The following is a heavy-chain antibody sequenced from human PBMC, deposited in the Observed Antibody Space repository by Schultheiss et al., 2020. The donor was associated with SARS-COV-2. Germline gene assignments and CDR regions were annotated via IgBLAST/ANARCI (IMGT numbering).Heavy chain of an antibody. J-gene: IGHJ4*02. V-gene: IGHV4-34*01. D-gene: IGHD3-3*01. CDR1: GGSFSGYY. CDR2: INHSGST. Sequence: SQTLSLTCAVYGGSFSGYYWSWIRQPPGKGLEWIGEINHSGSTNYNPSLKSRVTISVDTSKNQFSLKLSSVTAADTAVYYCARVRVRFSDYWGQGTRVTVSS. CDR3: ARVRVRFSDY.